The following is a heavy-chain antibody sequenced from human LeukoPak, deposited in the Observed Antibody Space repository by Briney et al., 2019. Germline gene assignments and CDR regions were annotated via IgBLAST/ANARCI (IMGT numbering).Heavy chain of an antibody. D-gene: IGHD2-2*01. V-gene: IGHV5-51*01. Sequence: GESLKISCKGSGYNFTTYWIGWVRQMPGKGLEWMGIIYPGDSDTRYSPSFQGQVTISADKSISTAYLQWSSLKASDTALYHCARHVRRVAAAPMDVWGKGPRSPSPQ. J-gene: IGHJ6*01. CDR3: ARHVRRVAAAPMDV. CDR2: IYPGDSDT. CDR1: GYNFTTYW.